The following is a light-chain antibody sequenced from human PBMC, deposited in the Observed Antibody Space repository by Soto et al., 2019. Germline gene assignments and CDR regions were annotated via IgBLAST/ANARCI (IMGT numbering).Light chain of an antibody. J-gene: IGLJ3*02. Sequence: QSALTQPASVSGSPGQSITISCTGTSSDVGDYNYVSWYQQHPGKAPKLMIYDVSDRPSGVSNRFSGSKSGNTASLTISGLHAEDEADYYCSSSTSSSTLVFGGGTKLTVL. CDR2: DVS. CDR1: SSDVGDYNY. CDR3: SSSTSSSTLV. V-gene: IGLV2-14*03.